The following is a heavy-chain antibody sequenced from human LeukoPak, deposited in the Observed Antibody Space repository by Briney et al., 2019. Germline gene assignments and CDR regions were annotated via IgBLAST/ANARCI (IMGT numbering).Heavy chain of an antibody. V-gene: IGHV4-39*07. CDR1: GGSISSSSYY. D-gene: IGHD3-16*01. J-gene: IGHJ3*02. Sequence: KPSETLSLTCTVSGGSISSSSYYWGWIRQPPGKGLEWIGSIYYSGSTYYNPSLKSRVTISVDTSKNQFSLKLSSVTAADTAVYYCATHGYDYVSDWNAFDIWGQGTMVTVSS. CDR2: IYYSGST. CDR3: ATHGYDYVSDWNAFDI.